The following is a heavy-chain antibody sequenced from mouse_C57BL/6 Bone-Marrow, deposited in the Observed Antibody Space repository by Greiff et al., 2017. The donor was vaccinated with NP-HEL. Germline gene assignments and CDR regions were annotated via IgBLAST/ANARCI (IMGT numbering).Heavy chain of an antibody. V-gene: IGHV1-52*01. CDR3: ARNGYYGSIAWFAY. CDR2: IDPSDSET. J-gene: IGHJ3*01. D-gene: IGHD1-1*01. Sequence: QVQLKQPGAELVRPGSSVKLSCKASGYTFTSYWMHWVKQRPIQGLEWIGNIDPSDSETHYNQKFKDKATLTVDKSSSTAYMQLSSLTSEDSAVYYCARNGYYGSIAWFAYWGQGTLVTVSA. CDR1: GYTFTSYW.